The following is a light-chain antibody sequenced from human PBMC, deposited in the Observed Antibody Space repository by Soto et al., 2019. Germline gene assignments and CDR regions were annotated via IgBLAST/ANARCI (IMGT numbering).Light chain of an antibody. CDR2: GAS. CDR3: HKSGPSLT. V-gene: IGKV3-20*01. CDR1: QSVGSK. J-gene: IGKJ5*01. Sequence: IVLTQSPGTLSLTQGERATLSCRASQSVGSKLAWYQQRPGQARRLFIYGASTRATCIPARFSGSGSESDFTITSPRLETVGFAEYYCHKSGPSLTFGQRTRLEL.